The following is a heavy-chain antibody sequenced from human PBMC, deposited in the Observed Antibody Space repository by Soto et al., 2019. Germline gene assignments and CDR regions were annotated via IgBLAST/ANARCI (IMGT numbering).Heavy chain of an antibody. CDR1: GYTFTGYY. CDR2: INPNSGGT. J-gene: IGHJ6*02. Sequence: ASVKVSCKASGYTFTGYYMHWVRQAPGQGLEWIGWINPNSGGTNYAQKFQGRVTMTRDTSISTAYMELSRLISDDTVVYYCARTGVVVAAIGYYYGMDVWGQGTTVTVSS. CDR3: ARTGVVVAAIGYYYGMDV. D-gene: IGHD2-15*01. V-gene: IGHV1-2*02.